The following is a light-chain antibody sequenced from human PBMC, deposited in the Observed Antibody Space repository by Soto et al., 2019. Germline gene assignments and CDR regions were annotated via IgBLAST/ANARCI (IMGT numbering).Light chain of an antibody. CDR1: RGHNYYA. CDR3: QTWGTGIGV. Sequence: QPVLTQSPSASASLGASVNLTCSLDRGHNYYAIAWHQQQPERGPRFLMKVNSDGSHSRGDGIPDRFSGSSSGAERYLTISSLQSEDEGDYYCQTWGTGIGVFGGGTTLTVL. CDR2: VNSDGSH. V-gene: IGLV4-69*02. J-gene: IGLJ3*02.